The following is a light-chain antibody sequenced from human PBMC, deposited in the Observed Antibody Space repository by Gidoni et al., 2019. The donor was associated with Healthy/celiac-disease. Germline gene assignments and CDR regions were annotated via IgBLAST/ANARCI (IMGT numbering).Light chain of an antibody. CDR1: QSVSSY. Sequence: EIVLTQSPATLSLSPGERATLSCRASQSVSSYLAWYQQKPGQAPRLLIYDAPNRATGIPARFSGSGSGTDFTLTISSLEPEDFAVYYCQQRSNSFGGGTKVEIK. J-gene: IGKJ4*01. V-gene: IGKV3-11*01. CDR2: DAP. CDR3: QQRSNS.